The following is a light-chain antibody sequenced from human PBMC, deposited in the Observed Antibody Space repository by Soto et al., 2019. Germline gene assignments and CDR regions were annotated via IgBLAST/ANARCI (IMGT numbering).Light chain of an antibody. Sequence: QSALTQPASVSGSPGQSITISCTGTSSDVGSYNLVSWYQQHRGKAPKLMIYEGTTRPSGVSNRFSGSKSGNTASLTISGLQAEDEADYYCCSYAGSSTPVVFGGGTKLTVL. CDR2: EGT. J-gene: IGLJ2*01. CDR1: SSDVGSYNL. V-gene: IGLV2-23*01. CDR3: CSYAGSSTPVV.